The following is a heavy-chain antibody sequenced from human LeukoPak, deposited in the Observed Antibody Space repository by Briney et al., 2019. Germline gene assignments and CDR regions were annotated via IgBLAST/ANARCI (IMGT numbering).Heavy chain of an antibody. CDR2: IYPGDSDT. CDR1: GSSFTSYW. CDR3: TRGCSGGSCSRDAMDV. D-gene: IGHD2-15*01. Sequence: HGASLKISCKGSGSSFTSYWIGWVRQLPGKGLEWMGIIYPGDSDTRYSPSFQGQVTISADKSISTAYLQWSSLKASDTAMYYCTRGCSGGSCSRDAMDVWGQGTMVTVSS. V-gene: IGHV5-51*01. J-gene: IGHJ6*02.